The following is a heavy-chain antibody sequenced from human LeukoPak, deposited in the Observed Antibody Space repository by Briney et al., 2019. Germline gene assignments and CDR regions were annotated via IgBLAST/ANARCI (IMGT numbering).Heavy chain of an antibody. CDR3: AKDRNDYYDSSGYYSDAFDI. CDR1: GFTFSSCA. Sequence: GGSLRLSCAASGFTFSSCAMSWVRQAPGKGLEWVSAISGSGGSTYYADSVKGRFTISRDNSKSTLYLQMNSLRAEDTAVYYCAKDRNDYYDSSGYYSDAFDIWGQGTMVTVSS. J-gene: IGHJ3*02. D-gene: IGHD3-22*01. V-gene: IGHV3-23*01. CDR2: ISGSGGST.